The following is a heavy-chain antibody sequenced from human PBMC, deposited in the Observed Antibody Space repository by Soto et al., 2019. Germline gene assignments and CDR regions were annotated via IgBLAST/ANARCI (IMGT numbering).Heavy chain of an antibody. CDR1: GFTFNDYA. V-gene: IGHV3-30-3*01. D-gene: IGHD6-19*01. J-gene: IGHJ4*02. CDR3: ARDLQTYSSGWYADY. Sequence: QVQLVESGGGVVQPGRSLRLSCAVSGFTFNDYAVHWVRQAPGKGLEWVAVISYDGSTKYYADSVRGRFTISSDNSKSTLYLQMNSLRVEDTAVYYCARDLQTYSSGWYADYWGQGTLVTVSS. CDR2: ISYDGSTK.